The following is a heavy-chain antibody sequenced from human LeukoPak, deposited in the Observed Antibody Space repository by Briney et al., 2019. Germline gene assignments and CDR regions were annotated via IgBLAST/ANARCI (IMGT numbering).Heavy chain of an antibody. CDR3: AREHSGYDFPGRDYYYMDV. Sequence: PGGSLRLSCAASGFTFSSYNMNWVRQAPGKGLEWLSSISSTSRSYIYYADSVKGRFTISRDNAKNSLYLQMNSLRAEDTAVYYCAREHSGYDFPGRDYYYMDVWGKGTTVTVSS. D-gene: IGHD5-12*01. V-gene: IGHV3-21*01. J-gene: IGHJ6*03. CDR1: GFTFSSYN. CDR2: ISSTSRSYI.